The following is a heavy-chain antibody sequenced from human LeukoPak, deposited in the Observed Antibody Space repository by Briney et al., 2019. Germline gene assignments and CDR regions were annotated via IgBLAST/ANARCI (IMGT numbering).Heavy chain of an antibody. J-gene: IGHJ4*02. CDR3: AREDGYCSGANCYSYFDS. CDR1: GFTFSSYG. D-gene: IGHD2-15*01. CDR2: IWYDGSNK. V-gene: IGHV3-33*01. Sequence: GRSLRLSCAASGFTFSSYGMHWVRQAPGKGLEWVAVIWYDGSNKYYADSVKGRFTITRDNTRNSLFLQMYSLRAEDTAVYFCAREDGYCSGANCYSYFDSWGQGTLVTVSS.